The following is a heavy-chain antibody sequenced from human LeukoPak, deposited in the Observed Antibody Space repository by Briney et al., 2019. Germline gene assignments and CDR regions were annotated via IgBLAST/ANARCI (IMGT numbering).Heavy chain of an antibody. CDR2: IYHSGST. Sequence: PSETLSLTCTVSGYSISSGYYWGWIRQPPGKGLEWIGSIYHSGSTYYNPSLKSRVTISVDTSKNQFSLKLSSVTAADTAVYYCAREDRRPTGNVAYYDILTEGYWGQGTLVTVSS. CDR3: AREDRRPTGNVAYYDILTEGY. V-gene: IGHV4-38-2*02. D-gene: IGHD3-9*01. J-gene: IGHJ4*02. CDR1: GYSISSGYY.